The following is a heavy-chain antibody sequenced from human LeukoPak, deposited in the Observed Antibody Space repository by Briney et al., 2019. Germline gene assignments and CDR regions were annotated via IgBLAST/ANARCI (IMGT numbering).Heavy chain of an antibody. V-gene: IGHV4-34*01. CDR3: VRGPLNWSGYFF. J-gene: IGHJ4*02. Sequence: PSETLSLTCAVYGGSFSGYYWSWIRQPPGKGLEWIGEINHSGSTNYNPSLKSRVTISVDTSKNQFSLKLSSVTAADTAVYYCVRGPLNWSGYFFWGQGTLATVSS. CDR2: INHSGST. CDR1: GGSFSGYY. D-gene: IGHD3-3*01.